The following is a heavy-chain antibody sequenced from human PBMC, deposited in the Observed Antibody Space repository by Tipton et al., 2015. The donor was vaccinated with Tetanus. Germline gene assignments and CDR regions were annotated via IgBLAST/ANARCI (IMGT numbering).Heavy chain of an antibody. CDR1: GYSFSSYW. Sequence: VQLVQSGAEAKKPGESLKISCRGSGYSFSSYWIAWVRQMPGKGLEWMGIIYPGDSDTRYSPSFQGQVTMSVDRSTATAYLQWGSLKASDTAIYYCARHFGEMLYAPFRFDPWGQGTQVTVSS. CDR3: ARHFGEMLYAPFRFDP. J-gene: IGHJ5*02. D-gene: IGHD3-3*01. CDR2: IYPGDSDT. V-gene: IGHV5-51*01.